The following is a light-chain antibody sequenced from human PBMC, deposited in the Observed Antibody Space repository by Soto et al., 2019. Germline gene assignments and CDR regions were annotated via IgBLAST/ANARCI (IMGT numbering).Light chain of an antibody. J-gene: IGKJ1*01. Sequence: DIQMTQSPSTLSASVGDRVTITCRASQSISTWLAWYQQEPGKAPKLLIHKASSLQSGVPSRFSGSGSGTDFTLTISRPHPEDFATYYCQQYNSYYPKFDQGTRVEIK. CDR3: QQYNSYYPK. CDR1: QSISTW. CDR2: KAS. V-gene: IGKV1-5*03.